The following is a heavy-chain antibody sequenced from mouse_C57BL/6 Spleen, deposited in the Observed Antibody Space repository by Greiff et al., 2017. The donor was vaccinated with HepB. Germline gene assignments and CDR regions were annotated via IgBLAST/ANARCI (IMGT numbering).Heavy chain of an antibody. CDR2: IYPGNSDT. D-gene: IGHD2-4*01. V-gene: IGHV1-5*01. CDR1: GYTFTSYW. CDR3: TRWRVYDYDGVGYFDV. Sequence: VQLQQSGTVLARPGASVKMSCKTSGYTFTSYWMHWVKQRPGQGLEWIGAIYPGNSDTSYNQKFKGKAKLTAVTSASTAYMELSSLTNEDSAVYYCTRWRVYDYDGVGYFDVWGTGTTVTVSS. J-gene: IGHJ1*03.